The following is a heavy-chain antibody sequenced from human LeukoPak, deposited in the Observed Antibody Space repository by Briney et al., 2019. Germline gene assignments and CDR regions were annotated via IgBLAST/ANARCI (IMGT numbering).Heavy chain of an antibody. CDR2: IYPGDSDT. J-gene: IGHJ4*02. Sequence: GESLKISFKGSGSRFTNYWIGWGRPMPGKGLEWMGTIYPGDSDTRYRPSFQGQVTISADKSISTAYLQWSSLKASDTAMYYCARLGLETYGGSGYYYFDYWGQGALVTVSS. CDR1: GSRFTNYW. V-gene: IGHV5-51*01. D-gene: IGHD3-22*01. CDR3: ARLGLETYGGSGYYYFDY.